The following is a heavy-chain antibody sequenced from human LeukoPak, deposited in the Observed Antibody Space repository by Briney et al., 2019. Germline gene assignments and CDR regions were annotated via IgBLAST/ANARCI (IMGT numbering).Heavy chain of an antibody. CDR1: GFTFDEYA. V-gene: IGHV3-21*01. CDR3: ASHFWNYYRIDY. Sequence: GGSLRLSCTTSGFTFDEYAMSWVRQAPGKGLEWVSSISGSGSYIYYADSVKGRFTISRDNSRNSLFLQMNGLRAEDTAIYYCASHFWNYYRIDYWGQGILVTVSS. D-gene: IGHD3-3*02. CDR2: ISGSGSYI. J-gene: IGHJ4*02.